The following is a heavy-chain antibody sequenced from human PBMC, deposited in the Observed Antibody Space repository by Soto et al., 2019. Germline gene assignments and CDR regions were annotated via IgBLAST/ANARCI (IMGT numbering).Heavy chain of an antibody. CDR1: GYTFTSYA. D-gene: IGHD2-15*01. Sequence: SVKVSCKASGYTFTSYAISWVRQAPGQGLEWMGGVIPIFGTANYAQKFQGRVTITADESTSTAYMELSSLRSEDTAVYYCAIQRSGVVYWGQGTQVTVSS. V-gene: IGHV1-69*13. CDR2: VIPIFGTA. J-gene: IGHJ4*02. CDR3: AIQRSGVVY.